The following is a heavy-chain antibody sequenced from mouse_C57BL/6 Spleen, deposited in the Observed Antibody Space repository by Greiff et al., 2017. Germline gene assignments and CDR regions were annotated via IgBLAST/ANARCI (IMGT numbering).Heavy chain of an antibody. CDR1: GFTFSDYG. CDR3: ARPRYFDV. CDR2: ISSGSSTI. Sequence: EVQLVESGGGLVKPGGSLKLSCAASGFTFSDYGMHWVRQAPEKGLEWIAYISSGSSTIYYADTLKGRFTISRDNAKNTLFLQMTSLRSEDTAMYYCARPRYFDVWGTGTTVTVSS. V-gene: IGHV5-17*01. J-gene: IGHJ1*03.